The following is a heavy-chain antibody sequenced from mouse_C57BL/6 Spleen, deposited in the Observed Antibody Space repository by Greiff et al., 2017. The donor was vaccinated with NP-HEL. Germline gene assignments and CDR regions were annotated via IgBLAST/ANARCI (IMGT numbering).Heavy chain of an antibody. V-gene: IGHV1-52*01. CDR3: ARRGGSLYAMDY. J-gene: IGHJ4*01. Sequence: QVQLKQSGAELVRPGSSVKLSCKASGYTFTSYWMHWVKQRPIQGLEWIGNIDPSDSETHYNQKFKDKATLTVDKSSSTAYMQLSSLTSEDSAVYYCARRGGSLYAMDYWGQGTSVTVSS. CDR1: GYTFTSYW. D-gene: IGHD1-1*02. CDR2: IDPSDSET.